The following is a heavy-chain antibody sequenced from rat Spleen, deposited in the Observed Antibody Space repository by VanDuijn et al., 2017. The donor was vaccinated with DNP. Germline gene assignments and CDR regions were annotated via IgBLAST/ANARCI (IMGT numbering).Heavy chain of an antibody. CDR2: INKDSRTI. J-gene: IGHJ4*01. CDR1: GFNFNDYW. CDR3: VREDKGVDA. V-gene: IGHV4-2*01. Sequence: EVKLVESGGGLVQPGRSLKLSCTASGFNFNDYWMGWVRQAPGKGLEWIVAINKDSRTIKFTPSLKDKFMISRDNAKKTLYLQMSKLGSEDTATYYCVREDKGVDAWGQGTSVTVSS. D-gene: IGHD2-2*01.